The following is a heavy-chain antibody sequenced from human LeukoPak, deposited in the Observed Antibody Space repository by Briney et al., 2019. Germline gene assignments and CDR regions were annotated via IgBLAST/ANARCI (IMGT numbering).Heavy chain of an antibody. CDR2: ISAYNGNT. CDR1: GYTFTSYG. J-gene: IGHJ4*02. Sequence: ASVKVSCKASGYTFTSYGISWVRQAPGQGLEWMGWISAYNGNTNYAQKLQGRVTMTTDTSTSTAYMELSSLRSEDTAVCYCAREHYDSSGYPYWGQGTLVTVSS. V-gene: IGHV1-18*01. D-gene: IGHD3-22*01. CDR3: AREHYDSSGYPY.